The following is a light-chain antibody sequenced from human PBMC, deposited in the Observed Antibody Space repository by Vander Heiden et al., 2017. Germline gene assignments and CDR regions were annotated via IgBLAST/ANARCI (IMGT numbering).Light chain of an antibody. J-gene: IGLJ3*02. CDR2: DVT. Sequence: SALTPPPPVSRSPGQSVTISCSGTSSDVGAYDYVSWYQQHPGKAPKLLIYDVTKWPSGVPDRFSGSKSGNTATLTISGLLTEDEADYYCCSYAGSYTWVFGGGTKVTVL. CDR1: SSDVGAYDY. V-gene: IGLV2-11*01. CDR3: CSYAGSYTWV.